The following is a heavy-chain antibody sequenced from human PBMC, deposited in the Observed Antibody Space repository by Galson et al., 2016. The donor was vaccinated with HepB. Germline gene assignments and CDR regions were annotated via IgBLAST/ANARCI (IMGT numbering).Heavy chain of an antibody. CDR3: ARSACSGGACYSFWYFDI. V-gene: IGHV5-51*01. J-gene: IGHJ2*01. D-gene: IGHD2-15*01. Sequence: QSGAEVKKPGESLKISCTTSGYKFTGKWIGWVRQKPGKGLEWMGIIYPGDSDTRYSPSFQGQVPIPADKATNTAHLQWSTLEASDTATYYCARSACSGGACYSFWYFDIWGRGTPVTVSS. CDR1: GYKFTGKW. CDR2: IYPGDSDT.